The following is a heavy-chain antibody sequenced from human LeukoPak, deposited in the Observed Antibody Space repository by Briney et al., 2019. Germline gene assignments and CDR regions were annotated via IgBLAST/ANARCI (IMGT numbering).Heavy chain of an antibody. V-gene: IGHV1-69*13. J-gene: IGHJ3*02. CDR2: IFPIFGTA. D-gene: IGHD1-1*01. CDR3: AREVQLERRYLAFDI. CDR1: GGTFSSYA. Sequence: SVKVSCKASGGTFSSYAISWVRQAPGQGREWMGGIFPIFGTANYAQKFQGRVTITADESTSTAYMELSSLRSEDTAVYYCAREVQLERRYLAFDIWGQGTMVTVSS.